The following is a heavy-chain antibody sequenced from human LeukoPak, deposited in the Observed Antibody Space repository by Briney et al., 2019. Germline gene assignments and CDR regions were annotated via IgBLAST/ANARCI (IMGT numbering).Heavy chain of an antibody. CDR2: ISSSGTTI. D-gene: IGHD5-24*01. Sequence: PGGSLRLSCAASGFTFSDYYMSWIRQAPGKGLEWVSYISSSGTTIHYADSVKGRFTISRDNAKNSLYLQMNSLRAGDTAVYYCARTIEMATISYFDYWGQGTLVTVSS. CDR1: GFTFSDYY. CDR3: ARTIEMATISYFDY. J-gene: IGHJ4*02. V-gene: IGHV3-11*04.